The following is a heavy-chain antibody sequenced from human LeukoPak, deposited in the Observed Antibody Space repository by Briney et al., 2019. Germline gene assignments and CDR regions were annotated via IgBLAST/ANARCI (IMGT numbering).Heavy chain of an antibody. Sequence: GGSLPLTCVASGWTVSSNYLSWVRQAPGKGLEWVSVIYSGGSTYYADSVKGRVTISRDNSKNKVYLQMNTVRAEDTAVYYCARGRDAKTSWSSYWVDVWGQGTLVTVSS. V-gene: IGHV3-66*01. CDR3: ARGRDAKTSWSSYWVDV. D-gene: IGHD3-3*01. CDR1: GWTVSSNY. CDR2: IYSGGST. J-gene: IGHJ4*02.